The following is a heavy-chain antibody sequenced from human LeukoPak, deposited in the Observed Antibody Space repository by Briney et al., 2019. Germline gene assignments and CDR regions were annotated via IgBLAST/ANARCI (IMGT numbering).Heavy chain of an antibody. Sequence: ASVKVSCKASGYTFTGYYMHWVRQAPGQGLEWMGWINPNSGGTNYAQKFQSRVTMTRDTSISTAYMELSRLRSDDTAVYYCARSGLTTYYYYGMDVWGQGTTVTVSS. J-gene: IGHJ6*02. D-gene: IGHD4/OR15-4a*01. V-gene: IGHV1-2*02. CDR2: INPNSGGT. CDR3: ARSGLTTYYYYGMDV. CDR1: GYTFTGYY.